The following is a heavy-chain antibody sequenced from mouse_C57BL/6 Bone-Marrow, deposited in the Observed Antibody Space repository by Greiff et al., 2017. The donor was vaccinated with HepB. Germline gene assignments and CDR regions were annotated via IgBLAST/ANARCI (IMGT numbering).Heavy chain of an antibody. J-gene: IGHJ3*01. V-gene: IGHV1-64*01. CDR1: GYTFTSYW. Sequence: VQLQQPGAELVKPGASVKLSCKASGYTFTSYWMHWVKQRPGQGLEWIGMIHPNSGSTNYNEKFKSKATLTVDKSSSTAYMQLSNLTSEDSAVYYCASYYYGSSYEAYWGQGTLVTVSA. CDR2: IHPNSGST. CDR3: ASYYYGSSYEAY. D-gene: IGHD1-1*01.